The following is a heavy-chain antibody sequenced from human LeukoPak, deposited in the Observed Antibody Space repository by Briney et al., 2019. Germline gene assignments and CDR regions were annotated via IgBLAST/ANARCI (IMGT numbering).Heavy chain of an antibody. CDR2: ISGNGRST. CDR1: GFIFSTYA. Sequence: GGSLRLSCAASGFIFSTYAMSWVRQAPGKGLEWVSTISGNGRSTYYADSVRGRFTISRDNSKNTLYLRMNSLRAEDTAVYYCARDPGYAIYYFDYWGQGTLVTVSS. CDR3: ARDPGYAIYYFDY. V-gene: IGHV3-23*01. D-gene: IGHD3-9*01. J-gene: IGHJ4*02.